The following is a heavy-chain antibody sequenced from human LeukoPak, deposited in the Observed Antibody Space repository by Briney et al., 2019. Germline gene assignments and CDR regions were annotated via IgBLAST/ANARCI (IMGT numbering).Heavy chain of an antibody. CDR2: ITSSGSRT. Sequence: GGSLRLSCAASGFTFSTYAVSWVRQAPGKGLEWVSAITSSGSRTYFADSVKGRFTISRDDSKNTLYLQMNSLRAEDTAVYYCAKYTSRVWFDPWGQGTLVTVSS. J-gene: IGHJ5*02. CDR1: GFTFSTYA. CDR3: AKYTSRVWFDP. D-gene: IGHD2-2*01. V-gene: IGHV3-23*01.